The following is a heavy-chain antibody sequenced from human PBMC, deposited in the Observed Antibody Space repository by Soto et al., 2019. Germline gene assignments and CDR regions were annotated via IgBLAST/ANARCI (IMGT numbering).Heavy chain of an antibody. CDR1: GFTFSSYA. D-gene: IGHD3-22*01. V-gene: IGHV3-23*01. Sequence: GGSLRLSCAASGFTFSSYAMSWVRQAPGKGLEWVSAISGSGGSTYYADSVKGRVTISRDNAKNTLYLQMNSLRAEDPAAYYCAKDQDVADSSGYFFDYWGQGTLVTVPS. J-gene: IGHJ4*02. CDR3: AKDQDVADSSGYFFDY. CDR2: ISGSGGST.